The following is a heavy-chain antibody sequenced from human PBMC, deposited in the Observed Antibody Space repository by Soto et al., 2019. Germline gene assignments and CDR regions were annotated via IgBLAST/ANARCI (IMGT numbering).Heavy chain of an antibody. V-gene: IGHV4-59*08. J-gene: IGHJ4*01. CDR3: AGTVFNDHGDYVPSSDF. CDR2: IYYSGST. D-gene: IGHD4-17*01. CDR1: GGTISSWY. Sequence: PSETLSLTCTVSGGTISSWYWSWIRQPPGKGLEWIGYIYYSGSTNCNPSLKSRVTISVDTSKNQFSLKLSSVTAADTAVYYCAGTVFNDHGDYVPSSDFWGQGTLVTVSS.